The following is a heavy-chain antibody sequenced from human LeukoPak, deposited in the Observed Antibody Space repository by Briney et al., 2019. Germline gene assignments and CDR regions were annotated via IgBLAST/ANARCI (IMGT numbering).Heavy chain of an antibody. CDR1: GGSISSSSYY. CDR2: IYYSGST. J-gene: IGHJ5*02. Sequence: SETLSLTCTVSGGSISSSSYYWGWIRQPPGKGLEWIGSIYYSGSTYYNPSLKSRVTISVDTSKNQFSLKLSSVTAADTAVYYCARGLYCSGGSCYPYRFDPWGQGTLVTVSS. V-gene: IGHV4-39*07. CDR3: ARGLYCSGGSCYPYRFDP. D-gene: IGHD2-15*01.